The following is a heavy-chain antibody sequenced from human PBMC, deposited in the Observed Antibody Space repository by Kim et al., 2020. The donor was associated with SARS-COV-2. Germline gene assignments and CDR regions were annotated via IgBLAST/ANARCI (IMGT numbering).Heavy chain of an antibody. CDR1: GFTFGGYG. Sequence: GGSLRLSCAASGFTFGGYGMRWVRQAPGKGLEWVSGISWNGGSKDYADSVKGRFTISRDNAKNSLYLQMNSLRAEDTALYYCARDQPSWSGPPSWGQGTLVTVSS. V-gene: IGHV3-20*04. D-gene: IGHD3-3*01. CDR2: ISWNGGSK. J-gene: IGHJ5*02. CDR3: ARDQPSWSGPPS.